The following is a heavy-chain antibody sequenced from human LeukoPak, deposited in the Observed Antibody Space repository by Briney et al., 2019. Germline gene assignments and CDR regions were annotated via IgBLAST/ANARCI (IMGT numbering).Heavy chain of an antibody. CDR1: GFTFSSYE. J-gene: IGHJ4*02. CDR3: AREENYDFWSGYYYY. D-gene: IGHD3-3*01. V-gene: IGHV3-48*03. CDR2: ISSSGSTI. Sequence: PGGSLRLSCAASGFTFSSYEMNWVRQAPGKGLEWVSYISSSGSTIYYADSVKGRFSISRGNAKNSLFLQMNSLRAEDTAVYYCAREENYDFWSGYYYYWGQGTLVTVSS.